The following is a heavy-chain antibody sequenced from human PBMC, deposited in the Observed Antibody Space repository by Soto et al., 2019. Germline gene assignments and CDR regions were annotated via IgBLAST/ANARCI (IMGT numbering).Heavy chain of an antibody. V-gene: IGHV4-59*08. CDR3: ARLLNWYFDL. J-gene: IGHJ2*01. CDR1: GGSISSYY. CDR2: IYYSGST. Sequence: QVQLQESGPGLVKPSETLSLTCTVSGGSISSYYWSWIRPPPGKGLEWIGYIYYSGSTNYNPSLKSRVNISVDTSKNQFSLKLSSVTAADTAVYYCARLLNWYFDLWGRGTMVTVSS.